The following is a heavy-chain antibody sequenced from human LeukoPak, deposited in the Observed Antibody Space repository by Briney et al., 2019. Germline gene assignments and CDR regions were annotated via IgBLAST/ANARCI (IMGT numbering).Heavy chain of an antibody. CDR1: GGSISSGTYY. V-gene: IGHV4-61*02. J-gene: IGHJ4*02. CDR2: FYTSGST. D-gene: IGHD5-24*01. Sequence: SSETLSLTCTVSGGSISSGTYYWSWIRQPAGKGLEWIVRFYTSGSTNYNPSLKSRVTISVDTSKNQFSLKLRAVTAADAAVYYCARGRDGYNFLNRGEYYYFDYWGQGTLVTVSS. CDR3: ARGRDGYNFLNRGEYYYFDY.